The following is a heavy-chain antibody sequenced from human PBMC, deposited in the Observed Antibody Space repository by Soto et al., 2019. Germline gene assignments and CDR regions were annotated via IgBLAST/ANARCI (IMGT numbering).Heavy chain of an antibody. J-gene: IGHJ4*02. CDR1: GFTFTSYE. D-gene: IGHD6-6*01. V-gene: IGHV3-48*03. CDR3: ATRPPRRNIAASY. CDR2: ISSSGTTK. Sequence: PGGSLRLSCAASGFTFTSYEMNWVRQAPGKGLEWVSYISSSGTTKYYADSVKGRFTISRDSAKNSLYLQMNSLRAEDTAVYYCATRPPRRNIAASYWGQGTLVTVSS.